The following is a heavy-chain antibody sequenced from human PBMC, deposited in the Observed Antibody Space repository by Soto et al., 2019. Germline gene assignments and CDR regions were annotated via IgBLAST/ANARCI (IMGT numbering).Heavy chain of an antibody. CDR3: ARMYYEILTGYYPGWFDP. CDR1: GGSISISTYY. CDR2: THYSGST. J-gene: IGHJ5*02. D-gene: IGHD3-9*01. V-gene: IGHV4-39*01. Sequence: SETLSLTCSVTGGSISISTYYWGCIRQPPGKGLEWLGSTHYSGSTYYNPSLKSRVTISVDTSKNQFSLKLSSLIAADTAIYYCARMYYEILTGYYPGWFDPWGQGTLVTVSS.